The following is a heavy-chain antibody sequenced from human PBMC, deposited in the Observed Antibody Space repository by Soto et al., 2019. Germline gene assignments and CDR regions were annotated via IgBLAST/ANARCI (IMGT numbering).Heavy chain of an antibody. V-gene: IGHV4-30-4*01. CDR3: ARDHTVTTGAFDI. CDR2: IYYNEVT. D-gene: IGHD4-17*01. J-gene: IGHJ3*02. CDR1: GDSINNGEYY. Sequence: QVQLQESGPGLLKPSQTLSLTCNVSGDSINNGEYYWSWFRQPPGKGLEWIGYIYYNEVTYYNPSLKRRPTISLATSKNQFSLQLTSVTAADTAAYYCARDHTVTTGAFDIWGPGTMVTVPS.